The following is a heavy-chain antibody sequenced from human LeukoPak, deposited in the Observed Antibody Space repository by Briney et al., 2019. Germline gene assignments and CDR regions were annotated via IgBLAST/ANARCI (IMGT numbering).Heavy chain of an antibody. J-gene: IGHJ4*02. CDR1: GFTFSSYA. V-gene: IGHV3-23*01. CDR3: AKNYKYILTGYYSDS. D-gene: IGHD3-9*01. Sequence: GGSLRLSCAASGFTFSSYAMSWVRQAPGKGLEWVSTIGGSGDSTFYAGSVKGRFTISRDNSKNTLYLQMNSLRAEDTAVYFCAKNYKYILTGYYSDSWGQGTLVTVSS. CDR2: IGGSGDST.